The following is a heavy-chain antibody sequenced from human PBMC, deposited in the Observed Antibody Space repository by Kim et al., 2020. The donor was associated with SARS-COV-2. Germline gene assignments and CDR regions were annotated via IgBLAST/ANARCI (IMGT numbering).Heavy chain of an antibody. Sequence: KYYEDTGKCRITNSRDNTKNTLYLQMNRLRSEDTAVYYCAMTPSYYYGMDVWGQGTTVTVSS. J-gene: IGHJ6*02. CDR2: K. V-gene: IGHV3-33*01. CDR3: AMTPSYYYGMDV.